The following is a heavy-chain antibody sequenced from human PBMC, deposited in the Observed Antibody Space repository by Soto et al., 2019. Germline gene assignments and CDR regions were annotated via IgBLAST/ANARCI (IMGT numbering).Heavy chain of an antibody. Sequence: EVQLLESGGSLVQPGGSLRLSCAASGFTFSSYAMNWVRQAPGKGLEWVSTISHTGGSTYYADSVKGRFTITRDHSKNTLFLQMNSLRAEDTALYYCAKTQDTAMITYCCFDSWGQGTLVTVSS. CDR1: GFTFSSYA. CDR3: AKTQDTAMITYCCFDS. J-gene: IGHJ4*02. V-gene: IGHV3-23*01. CDR2: ISHTGGST. D-gene: IGHD5-18*01.